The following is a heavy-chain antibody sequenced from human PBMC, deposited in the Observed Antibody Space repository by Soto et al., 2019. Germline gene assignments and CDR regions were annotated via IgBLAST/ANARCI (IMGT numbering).Heavy chain of an antibody. CDR1: GGTFSSYA. V-gene: IGHV1-69*12. Sequence: QVQLVQSGAEVKKPGSSVKVSCKASGGTFSSYAISWVRQAPGQGLEWMGGIIPIFGTADYAQKFQGRVTITADESTSTAYMELSSLRSGDTAVYYWASPPREYYYYGMDVWGQGTTVTVSS. CDR2: IIPIFGTA. J-gene: IGHJ6*02. CDR3: ASPPREYYYYGMDV.